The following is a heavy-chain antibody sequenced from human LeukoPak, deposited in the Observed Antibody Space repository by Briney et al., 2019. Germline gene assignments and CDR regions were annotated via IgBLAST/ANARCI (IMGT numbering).Heavy chain of an antibody. Sequence: ASVKVSCKASGYTFTGYYMHWVRQAPGQGLECMGWINPNSGGKNYGQKFQGRVHMTRDTYISTAYMELSRLRSDDTAVYYCARGGDSSGYYLEQFHYWGQGALVTVSS. J-gene: IGHJ4*02. V-gene: IGHV1-2*02. CDR3: ARGGDSSGYYLEQFHY. D-gene: IGHD3-22*01. CDR1: GYTFTGYY. CDR2: INPNSGGK.